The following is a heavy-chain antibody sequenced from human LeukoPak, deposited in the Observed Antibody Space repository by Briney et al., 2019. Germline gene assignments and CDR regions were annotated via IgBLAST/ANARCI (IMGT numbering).Heavy chain of an antibody. Sequence: ASVKVSCKASGYTFTGYYMHWVRQAPGKGLQWMGWINPNSGDTHNAHNFHGRVTMTGTTSISTAYLDLSRLRSADTAVYYCARDRGAYNILTAADYWGQGTLVSVSS. J-gene: IGHJ4*02. CDR2: INPNSGDT. D-gene: IGHD3-9*01. V-gene: IGHV1-2*02. CDR3: ARDRGAYNILTAADY. CDR1: GYTFTGYY.